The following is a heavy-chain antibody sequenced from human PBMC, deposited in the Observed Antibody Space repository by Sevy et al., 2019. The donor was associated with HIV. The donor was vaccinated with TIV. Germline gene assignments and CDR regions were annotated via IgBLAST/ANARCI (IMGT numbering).Heavy chain of an antibody. CDR2: ISYSGST. Sequence: SETLSLTCTVSGGSISSSGYYWGWIRQPPGKGLAWIGSISYSGSTYYSPSLKSRVTISVDTSKNQFPLNLSPVTAADTAVFYCARQPYGDYTSYFDPWGQGTLVTVSS. J-gene: IGHJ5*02. V-gene: IGHV4-39*01. CDR3: ARQPYGDYTSYFDP. D-gene: IGHD4-17*01. CDR1: GGSISSSGYY.